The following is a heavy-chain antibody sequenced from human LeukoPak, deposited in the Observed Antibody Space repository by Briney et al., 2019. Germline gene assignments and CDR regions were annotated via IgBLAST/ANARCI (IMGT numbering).Heavy chain of an antibody. CDR1: GFTVSRNY. Sequence: GGSLRLSCAASGFTVSRNYMSWVRQAPGEGLEWVSVIYSGGRTSYADSVKARLPISRKNPKNTRYFKINGLKPEDTAVYYCARDKERAQGIWGQGTMVTVSS. CDR2: IYSGGRT. D-gene: IGHD5-24*01. J-gene: IGHJ3*02. CDR3: ARDKERAQGI. V-gene: IGHV3-66*02.